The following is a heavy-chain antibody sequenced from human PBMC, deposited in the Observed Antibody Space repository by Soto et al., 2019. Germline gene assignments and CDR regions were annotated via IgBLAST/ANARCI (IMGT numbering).Heavy chain of an antibody. J-gene: IGHJ4*02. CDR3: VKDSEGSGYLTHLDY. CDR1: GFTFGDYA. CDR2: LTWNGEVL. Sequence: PGGSLRLSCVASGFTFGDYAIHWVRQTPGKGLEWVSGLTWNGEVLGYADSVKGRFTISRDNAKNSLYLEMNSLRPEDTALYYCVKDSEGSGYLTHLDYWGQGTLVTVSS. D-gene: IGHD3-22*01. V-gene: IGHV3-9*01.